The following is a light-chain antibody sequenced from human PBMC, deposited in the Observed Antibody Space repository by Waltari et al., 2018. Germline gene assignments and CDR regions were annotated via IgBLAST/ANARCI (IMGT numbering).Light chain of an antibody. CDR2: DVS. J-gene: IGLJ3*02. Sequence: QSALTQPRSVSGSPGQSVTISCTGTRSDVGGYNYASWYQQHPDKAPNVVIHDVSERPSGVPDRFSGAKSGNTAFLTISGLQVEDEADYYCCSFAGSAWVFGGGTKLTVL. CDR1: RSDVGGYNY. V-gene: IGLV2-11*01. CDR3: CSFAGSAWV.